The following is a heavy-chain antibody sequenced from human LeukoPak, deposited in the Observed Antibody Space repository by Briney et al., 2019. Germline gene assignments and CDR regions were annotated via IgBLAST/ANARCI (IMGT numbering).Heavy chain of an antibody. J-gene: IGHJ6*03. Sequence: PGGSLRLSCAASGFTFSSYAMHWVRQAPGKGLEWVAVISYDGSNKYYADSVKGRFTISRDNSKNTLYLQMNSLRAEDTAVYYCAREGRPVSPPLGMDVWGKGTTVTVSS. CDR2: ISYDGSNK. V-gene: IGHV3-30-3*01. CDR3: AREGRPVSPPLGMDV. D-gene: IGHD3-3*02. CDR1: GFTFSSYA.